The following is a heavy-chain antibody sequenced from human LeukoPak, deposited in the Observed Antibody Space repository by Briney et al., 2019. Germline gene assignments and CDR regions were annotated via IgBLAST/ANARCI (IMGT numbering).Heavy chain of an antibody. CDR1: GGSISSSSYC. CDR2: IYYSGST. CDR3: ARQVISYYTIDY. Sequence: SETLSLTCTVSGGSISSSSYCWGWIRQPPGKGLEWIGSIYYSGSTYYNPSLKSRVTISVDTSKNQFSLKLSSVTAADTAVYYCARQVISYYTIDYWGQGTLVTVSS. J-gene: IGHJ4*02. D-gene: IGHD3-22*01. V-gene: IGHV4-39*01.